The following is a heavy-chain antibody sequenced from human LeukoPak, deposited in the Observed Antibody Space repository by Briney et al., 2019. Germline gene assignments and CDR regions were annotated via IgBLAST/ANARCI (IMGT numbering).Heavy chain of an antibody. J-gene: IGHJ5*02. CDR1: GYTFTSYA. V-gene: IGHV1-3*01. D-gene: IGHD4-11*01. Sequence: ASVKVSCKTSGYTFTSYAMHWVRLAPGQRLEWMGWINAGNGNTKYSQRFQDRVTITRDTSASTAYMELSSLRSEDTAVYFCARGPYSNYWFDPWGQGTLVTVSS. CDR2: INAGNGNT. CDR3: ARGPYSNYWFDP.